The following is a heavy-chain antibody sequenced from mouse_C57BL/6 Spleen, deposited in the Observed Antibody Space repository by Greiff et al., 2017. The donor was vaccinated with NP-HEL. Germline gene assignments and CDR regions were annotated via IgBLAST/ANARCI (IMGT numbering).Heavy chain of an antibody. D-gene: IGHD2-1*01. Sequence: VQLQQSGAELVKPGASVKISCKASGYAFSSYWMNWVKQRPGKGLEWIGQIYPGDGDTKYNGKFKGKATLTADKSSSTAYMRLSSLTSADSAFYFCARVVGYYGFDYWGQGTTLTVSS. J-gene: IGHJ2*01. CDR2: IYPGDGDT. V-gene: IGHV1-80*01. CDR1: GYAFSSYW. CDR3: ARVVGYYGFDY.